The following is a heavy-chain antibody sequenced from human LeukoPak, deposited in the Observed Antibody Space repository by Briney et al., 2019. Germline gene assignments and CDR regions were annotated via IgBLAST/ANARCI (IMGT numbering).Heavy chain of an antibody. CDR1: GFIFGTYW. CDR2: IKEDGSET. D-gene: IGHD5-24*01. CDR3: ARDPVEMATIGGG. J-gene: IGHJ4*02. V-gene: IGHV3-7*01. Sequence: PGGSLRLSCVGSGFIFGTYWMNWVRQAPGKGLEWVAHIKEDGSETYYVDSVKGRFTISRDNAKNSLYLQMNSLRAEDTAVYYCARDPVEMATIGGGWGQGTLVTVSS.